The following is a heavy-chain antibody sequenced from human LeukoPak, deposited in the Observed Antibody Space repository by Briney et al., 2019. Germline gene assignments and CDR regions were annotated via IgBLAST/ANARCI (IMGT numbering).Heavy chain of an antibody. J-gene: IGHJ4*02. Sequence: SETLSLTCAVYGGSFSGYYWSWIRQPPGKGLEWIGEINHSGSTNYNPPLKSRVTISVDTSKNQFSLKLSSVTAADTAVYYCARGRPDDYVWGSYRSTTPTDDYWGQGTLVTVSS. CDR2: INHSGST. CDR3: ARGRPDDYVWGSYRSTTPTDDY. CDR1: GGSFSGYY. V-gene: IGHV4-34*01. D-gene: IGHD3-16*02.